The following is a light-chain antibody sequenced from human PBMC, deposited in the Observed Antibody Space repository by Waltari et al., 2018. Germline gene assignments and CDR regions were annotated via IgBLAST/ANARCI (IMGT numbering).Light chain of an antibody. CDR1: QDISNY. CDR3: QQVQTHSALT. J-gene: IGKJ4*01. V-gene: IGKV1-9*01. Sequence: DIQLTQSPSFLSASVGDRVSITCRASQDISNYLAWYQQKLGNVPKLLIFAASTLQNGVPSRFSGSGSGTEFTLTIASLQPEDFATYYCQQVQTHSALTFGGGTRVEIK. CDR2: AAS.